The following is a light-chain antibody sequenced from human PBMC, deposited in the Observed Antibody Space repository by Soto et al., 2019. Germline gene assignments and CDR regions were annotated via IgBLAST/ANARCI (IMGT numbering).Light chain of an antibody. Sequence: LKQAPAALSASAGYRVTIDCLASQAISNYLAWYQQKPGKAPNLLIYGASTLHSGVPSRFSGSVSGTDFTLTISSLQPEDFATYYCQQVNSYPNTFGQGTRLEIK. CDR1: QAISNY. CDR2: GAS. J-gene: IGKJ5*01. V-gene: IGKV1-9*01. CDR3: QQVNSYPNT.